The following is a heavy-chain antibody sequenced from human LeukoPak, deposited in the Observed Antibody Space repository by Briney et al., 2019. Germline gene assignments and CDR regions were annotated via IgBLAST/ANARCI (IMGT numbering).Heavy chain of an antibody. D-gene: IGHD5-18*01. CDR3: ARERGGYSYGDY. Sequence: GASVKVSCKASGYTFSSYGISWVRQAPGQGLEWMGWINTYNGNTNYAQKLQGRVTMTTDTSTSTAYMELRSLRSDDTAVYYCARERGGYSYGDYWGQETLVTVSS. CDR1: GYTFSSYG. V-gene: IGHV1-18*01. CDR2: INTYNGNT. J-gene: IGHJ4*02.